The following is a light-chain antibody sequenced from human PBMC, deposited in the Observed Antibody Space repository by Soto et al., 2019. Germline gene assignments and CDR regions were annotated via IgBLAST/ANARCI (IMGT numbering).Light chain of an antibody. CDR2: GAS. V-gene: IGKV3-20*01. Sequence: EIVLTQSPGTLSLSPGERATLSCRASQSVSSSYLAWYQQKPGQAPRLLIYGASSRATGIPDRFSGSGSETDFTLTISRLEPEDFAVYYCQHYGSSPWTFGQGTKVEI. CDR3: QHYGSSPWT. J-gene: IGKJ1*01. CDR1: QSVSSSY.